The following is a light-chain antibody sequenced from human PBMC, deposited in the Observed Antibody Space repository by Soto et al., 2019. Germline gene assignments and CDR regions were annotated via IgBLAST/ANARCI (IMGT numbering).Light chain of an antibody. CDR1: QPISSW. V-gene: IGKV1-12*01. CDR2: PAS. CDR3: QQGYNFPRA. J-gene: IGKJ1*01. Sequence: DIHMTQSPSSISASFGDRVTITFRASQPISSWLAWYQQVPGQAPYLLIYPASTLQSGVPSRFSGSGSGTDFTLTINSLQPEDFATYFCQQGYNFPRAFGQGTKVDIK.